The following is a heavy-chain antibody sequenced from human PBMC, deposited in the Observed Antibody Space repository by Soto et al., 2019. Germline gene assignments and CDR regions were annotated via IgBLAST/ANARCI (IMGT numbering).Heavy chain of an antibody. V-gene: IGHV1-3*01. CDR2: INAGNGNT. CDR1: GYTFTSYA. Sequence: ASVKVSCKASGYTFTSYAMHWVRQAPGQRLEWMGWINAGNGNTKYSQKFQGRVTITRDTAASTAYMELSSLRSEDTAVYYCARAVAVPADFDYWGQGTLVTVSS. D-gene: IGHD6-19*01. CDR3: ARAVAVPADFDY. J-gene: IGHJ4*02.